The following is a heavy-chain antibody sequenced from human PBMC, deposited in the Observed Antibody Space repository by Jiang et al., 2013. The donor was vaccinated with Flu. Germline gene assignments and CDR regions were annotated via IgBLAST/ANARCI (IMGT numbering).Heavy chain of an antibody. CDR2: ITKNSNYM. Sequence: QLVESGGGLVKPGGSLRLSCAASGFTFNNYSMNWVRQAPGKGLEWVSSITKNSNYMYYADSVKGRFTISRDNAKNSLFLQMNSLRAEDTAVYYCARDHSTSPGEVDFFDYWGQGMLVTVTS. D-gene: IGHD6-13*01. CDR3: ARDHSTSPGEVDFFDY. J-gene: IGHJ4*02. V-gene: IGHV3-21*01. CDR1: GFTFNNYS.